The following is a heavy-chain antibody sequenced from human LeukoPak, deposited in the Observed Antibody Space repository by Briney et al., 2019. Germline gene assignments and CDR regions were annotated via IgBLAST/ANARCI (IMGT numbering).Heavy chain of an antibody. V-gene: IGHV1-2*02. CDR3: ARDLCHGGSCFHFDS. Sequence: GASVKVSCKTSGYTFTDYYVHWVRQAPGQGLEGLAWINPDSGATNLAQRFQGRVTMTSDTSVNTVHMELNRLRSDDTAVYYCARDLCHGGSCFHFDSWGQGTLVTVSS. D-gene: IGHD2-15*01. CDR2: INPDSGAT. CDR1: GYTFTDYY. J-gene: IGHJ4*02.